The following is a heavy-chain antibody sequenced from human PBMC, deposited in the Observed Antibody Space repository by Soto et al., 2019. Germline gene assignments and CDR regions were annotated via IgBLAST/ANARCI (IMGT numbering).Heavy chain of an antibody. J-gene: IGHJ4*02. V-gene: IGHV1-69*02. CDR3: ARVAIQLWSGPFDH. Sequence: QVQLVQSGAEVKKPGSSVKVSCKASGGTFSSYSISWVRQAPGQGLEWMGRFIPIVGIANYAQKFQGRVTITWDTSTTTAYMGLMSLKSDDTAVYYCARVAIQLWSGPFDHWGQGTLVTVSS. CDR2: FIPIVGIA. CDR1: GGTFSSYS. D-gene: IGHD5-18*01.